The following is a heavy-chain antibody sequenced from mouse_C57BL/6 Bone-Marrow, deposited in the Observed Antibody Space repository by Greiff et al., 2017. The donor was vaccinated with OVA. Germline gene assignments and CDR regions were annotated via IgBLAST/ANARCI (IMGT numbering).Heavy chain of an antibody. CDR3: ARGGITTVVADFDY. D-gene: IGHD1-1*01. J-gene: IGHJ2*01. CDR1: GYTFTSYW. Sequence: QVQLQQPGAELVRPGTSVKLSCKASGYTFTSYWMHWVKQRPGQGLEWIGVIDPSDSYTNYNQKFKGKATLTVDTSSSTAYMQLSSLTSEDSAVYYWARGGITTVVADFDYWGQGTTLTVSS. CDR2: IDPSDSYT. V-gene: IGHV1-59*01.